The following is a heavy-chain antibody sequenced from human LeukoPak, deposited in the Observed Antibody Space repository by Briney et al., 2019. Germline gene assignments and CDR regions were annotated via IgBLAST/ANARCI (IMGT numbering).Heavy chain of an antibody. J-gene: IGHJ4*02. V-gene: IGHV3-33*01. CDR1: GFTFSSYG. Sequence: GGSLRLSCAASGFTFSSYGMHWVRQAPGKGLEWVAVIWYDGSTKYYADSVKGRFTISRDNSKNTLYLQMNSLRAEDTAVYYCARDLTYSSGWSYFDYLGQGTLVTVSS. CDR3: ARDLTYSSGWSYFDY. D-gene: IGHD6-19*01. CDR2: IWYDGSTK.